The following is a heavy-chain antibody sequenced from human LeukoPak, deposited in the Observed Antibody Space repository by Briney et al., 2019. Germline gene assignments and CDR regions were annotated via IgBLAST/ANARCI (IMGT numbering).Heavy chain of an antibody. CDR3: ASFGVGEYYYYYYMDV. CDR2: INSDGSST. Sequence: GGSLRLSCAASGFTFSSFWMHWVRHAPGKGLVWVSRINSDGSSTSYADSVKGRFTISRDNAKNTLYLQMNSLRAEDTAVYYCASFGVGEYYYYYYMDVWGKGTTVTVSS. J-gene: IGHJ6*03. CDR1: GFTFSSFW. D-gene: IGHD3-3*01. V-gene: IGHV3-74*01.